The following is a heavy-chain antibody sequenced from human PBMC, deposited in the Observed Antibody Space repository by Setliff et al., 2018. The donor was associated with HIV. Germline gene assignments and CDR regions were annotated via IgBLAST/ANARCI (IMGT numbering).Heavy chain of an antibody. V-gene: IGHV1-69*13. CDR1: GGTFIRYA. J-gene: IGHJ4*02. Sequence: SVKVSCKASGGTFIRYAFNWVRQAPGQGLEWMGEIIPIFGIPSYAQRFQDRVTITADESTNTAYMELSSLRSEDAAVYYCAIVTELDYYGGSGPTHLLFDSWGQGTLVTVSS. CDR3: AIVTELDYYGGSGPTHLLFDS. CDR2: IIPIFGIP. D-gene: IGHD3-22*01.